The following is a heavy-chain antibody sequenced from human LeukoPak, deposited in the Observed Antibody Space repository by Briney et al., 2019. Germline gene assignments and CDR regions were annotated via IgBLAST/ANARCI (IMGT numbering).Heavy chain of an antibody. CDR2: IYSGGAT. Sequence: GGSLRLSCVASGFTVSSSFMSWVRQSPGKGLEWVALIYSGGATHYADAVKGRFTIARDTSKNMVYLQMNSLRAEDTAVYYCARERSGSYYTFEYWGLGALVTVSS. J-gene: IGHJ4*02. D-gene: IGHD1-26*01. V-gene: IGHV3-66*02. CDR3: ARERSGSYYTFEY. CDR1: GFTVSSSF.